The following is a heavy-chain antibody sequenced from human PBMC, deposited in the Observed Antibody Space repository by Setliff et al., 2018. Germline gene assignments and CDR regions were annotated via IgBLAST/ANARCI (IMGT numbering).Heavy chain of an antibody. V-gene: IGHV3-11*01. CDR2: ISSSGSLI. J-gene: IGHJ4*02. D-gene: IGHD6-19*01. Sequence: PGGSLRLSCATSGFTFSNYYMSWIRQTPGKGLEWVASISSSGSLIYYPDSVKGRFTISMDNAKKSVDLQMNSLRAEDTAVYYCATKAVAGTGGQGTLVTVSS. CDR3: ATKAVAGT. CDR1: GFTFSNYY.